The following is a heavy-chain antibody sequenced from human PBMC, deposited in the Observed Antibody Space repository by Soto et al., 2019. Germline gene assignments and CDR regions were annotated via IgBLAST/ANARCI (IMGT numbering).Heavy chain of an antibody. CDR1: GGTCVGVG. CDR2: ISSGSSDT. V-gene: IGHV3-21*01. CDR3: ARVAN. Sequence: GGSLRVWWGASGGTCVGVGMNWVRQVPGKGLEWVASISSGSSDTWYADSVKGRFIISRDNAQNSLFLQMNTLRPEDTAMYYCARVANWGPGTQVTRSS. J-gene: IGHJ4*02.